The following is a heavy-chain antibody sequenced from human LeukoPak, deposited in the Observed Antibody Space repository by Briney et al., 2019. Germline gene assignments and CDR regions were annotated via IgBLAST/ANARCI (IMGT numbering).Heavy chain of an antibody. D-gene: IGHD2-2*01. V-gene: IGHV4-4*07. CDR3: ARSRPVHCSIISCYGLDPFAY. J-gene: IGHJ4*02. Sequence: SETLSLTCTVSGGSISSNYWSWIRQPAGKGLEWIGRIYNSGNNNYNPSLKSRATMSVDASKNQSSLKLSSVTAADTAIYYCARSRPVHCSIISCYGLDPFAYWGQGTLVTVSS. CDR1: GGSISSNY. CDR2: IYNSGNN.